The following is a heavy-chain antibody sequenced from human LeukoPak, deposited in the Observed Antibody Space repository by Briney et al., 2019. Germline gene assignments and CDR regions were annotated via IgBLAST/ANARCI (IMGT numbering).Heavy chain of an antibody. D-gene: IGHD3-10*01. Sequence: PSETLSLTCTVSGGSISSYYWNWIRQPAGKGLEWIGRLYPSGSSDYNPSLKSRVTMSVDTSRNQFSLRVTSVTAADTAIYYCARDLSGSLYFDYWDQGILVTVSA. CDR1: GGSISSYY. CDR2: LYPSGSS. CDR3: ARDLSGSLYFDY. V-gene: IGHV4-4*07. J-gene: IGHJ4*02.